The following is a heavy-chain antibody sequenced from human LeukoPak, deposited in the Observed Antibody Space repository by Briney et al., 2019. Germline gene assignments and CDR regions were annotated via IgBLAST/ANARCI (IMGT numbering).Heavy chain of an antibody. CDR1: GGSISSGSYY. CDR2: IYTSGST. Sequence: SETLSLTCTVSGGSISSGSYYWSWIRQPAGKGLEWIGRIYTSGSTNYNPSLKSRVTISVDTSKDQFSLKLSSVTAADTAVYYCAREAIVVVVANNWFDPWGQGTLVTVSS. D-gene: IGHD2-15*01. V-gene: IGHV4-61*02. J-gene: IGHJ5*02. CDR3: AREAIVVVVANNWFDP.